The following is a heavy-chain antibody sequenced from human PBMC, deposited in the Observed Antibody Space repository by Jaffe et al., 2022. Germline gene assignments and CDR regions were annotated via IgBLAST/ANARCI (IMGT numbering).Heavy chain of an antibody. D-gene: IGHD6-6*01. CDR2: IYWNDDK. CDR1: GFSLSTSGVG. J-gene: IGHJ5*02. CDR3: AHGIAALPPLAENNWFDP. V-gene: IGHV2-5*01. Sequence: QITLKESGPTLVKPTQTLTLTCTFSGFSLSTSGVGVGWIRQPPGKALEWLALIYWNDDKRYSPSLKSRLTITKDTSKNQVVLTMTNMDPVDTATYYCAHGIAALPPLAENNWFDPWGQGTLVTVSS.